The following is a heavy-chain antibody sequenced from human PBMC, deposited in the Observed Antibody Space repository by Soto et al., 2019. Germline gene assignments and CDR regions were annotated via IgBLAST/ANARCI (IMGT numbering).Heavy chain of an antibody. Sequence: QVQLVQSGAGVKKPGSSVKVSCKASGGTFSSYAISWVRQAPGQGLEWMGGIIPIFGTANYAQQFQGRVTITADESTRTAYMELSSLRSEDTAVYYCARVTKGSGSYSVAFDYWGQGTLVTVSS. D-gene: IGHD1-26*01. V-gene: IGHV1-69*12. CDR3: ARVTKGSGSYSVAFDY. CDR2: IIPIFGTA. CDR1: GGTFSSYA. J-gene: IGHJ4*02.